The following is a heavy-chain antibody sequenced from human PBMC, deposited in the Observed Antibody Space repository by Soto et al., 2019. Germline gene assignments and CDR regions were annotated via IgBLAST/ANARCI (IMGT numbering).Heavy chain of an antibody. V-gene: IGHV4-30-4*02. Sequence: SETLSLTCTVSGGSISSGDYYWSWIRQPPGKGLEWIGYIYYSGSTYYNPSLKSRVTISVDTSKNQFSLKLSSVTAADTAVYYCARDPSSGWYRNWFDPWGQGTLVTVSS. D-gene: IGHD6-19*01. CDR1: GGSISSGDYY. CDR3: ARDPSSGWYRNWFDP. CDR2: IYYSGST. J-gene: IGHJ5*02.